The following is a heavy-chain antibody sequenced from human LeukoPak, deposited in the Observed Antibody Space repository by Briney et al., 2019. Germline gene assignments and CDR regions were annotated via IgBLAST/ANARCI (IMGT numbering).Heavy chain of an antibody. CDR3: ARDISRVYFSPPKTPPDY. J-gene: IGHJ4*02. CDR1: GFTFSSYS. D-gene: IGHD3-22*01. Sequence: GGSLRLSCAASGFTFSSYSMNWVRQAPGKGLEWVSSFSSSSSYIYYADSVKGRFTISRDNAKNSVYLQMNSLRAEDTAVYYCARDISRVYFSPPKTPPDYGGQEPRVPVSS. V-gene: IGHV3-21*01. CDR2: FSSSSSYI.